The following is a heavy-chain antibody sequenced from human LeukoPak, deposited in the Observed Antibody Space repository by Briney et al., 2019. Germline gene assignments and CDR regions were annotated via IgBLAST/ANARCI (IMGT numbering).Heavy chain of an antibody. Sequence: GASVKVSCKASGYTFTSYGISWVRQAPGQGLEWMGWISPYNGNTNYAQKLQGRVTMTADTSTSTAYMELRSLRSDDTAVYYCARDGSSWTDDAFDIWGQGTMVTVSS. CDR1: GYTFTSYG. CDR2: ISPYNGNT. CDR3: ARDGSSWTDDAFDI. V-gene: IGHV1-18*01. D-gene: IGHD6-13*01. J-gene: IGHJ3*02.